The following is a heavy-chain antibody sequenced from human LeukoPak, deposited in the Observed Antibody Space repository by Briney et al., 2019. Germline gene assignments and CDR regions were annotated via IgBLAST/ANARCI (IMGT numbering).Heavy chain of an antibody. CDR3: ARGGYYYDSSGYYYGGVRYFDY. D-gene: IGHD3-22*01. CDR2: ISGSGGNT. J-gene: IGHJ4*02. CDR1: GFTFSTYA. Sequence: GGSLRLSCAASGFTFSTYAMSWVRQAPGKGLEWVSGISGSGGNTYYADSVKGRFTISRDNSKNTLYLQMNNLRAEDTALYYCARGGYYYDSSGYYYGGVRYFDYWGQGTLVTVSS. V-gene: IGHV3-23*01.